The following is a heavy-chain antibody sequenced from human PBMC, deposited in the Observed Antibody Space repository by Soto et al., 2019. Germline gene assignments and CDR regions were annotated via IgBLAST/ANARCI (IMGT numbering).Heavy chain of an antibody. CDR2: IYPSDHET. J-gene: IGHJ4*02. D-gene: IGHD6-13*01. V-gene: IGHV5-51*01. CDR3: ARSPRSSPYFDY. Sequence: GESLKISCKGSGYTFSNFWIGWVRQLPGKGLEWMGIIYPSDHETRYSPSFHGKVTISADRSINTAYLQWNSLEASDTAFYFCARSPRSSPYFDYWCQGALVTVSS. CDR1: GYTFSNFW.